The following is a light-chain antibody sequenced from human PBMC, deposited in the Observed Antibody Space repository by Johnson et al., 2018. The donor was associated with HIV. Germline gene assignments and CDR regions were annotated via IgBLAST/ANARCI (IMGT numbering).Light chain of an antibody. CDR1: SSNIGSNT. Sequence: QSVLTQPPSASGTPGQMVTISCSGSSSNIGSNTVNWYQQLPGTAPKLLIYMNNQRPSGVPDRFPGAKSGTSASLALSGLQAEDEADYYCAAWDDSLRGVFGTGTKVTVL. V-gene: IGLV1-44*01. CDR2: MNN. J-gene: IGLJ1*01. CDR3: AAWDDSLRGV.